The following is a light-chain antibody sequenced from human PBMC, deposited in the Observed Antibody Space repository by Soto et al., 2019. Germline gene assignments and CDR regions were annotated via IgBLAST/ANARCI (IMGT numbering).Light chain of an antibody. CDR2: DVT. V-gene: IGLV2-14*01. CDR1: SSDIGGYNS. J-gene: IGLJ2*01. Sequence: QSALTQPASVSGSPGQSITISCTGTSSDIGGYNSVSWYQQHPGKAPKLIISDVTNRPSGVSNRFSGSKSGNTAALTISGLQAEDEAHYYCSSYARSSTSVFGGGTKVTVL. CDR3: SSYARSSTSV.